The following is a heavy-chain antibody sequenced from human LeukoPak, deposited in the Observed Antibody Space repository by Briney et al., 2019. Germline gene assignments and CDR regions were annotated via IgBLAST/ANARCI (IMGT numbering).Heavy chain of an antibody. V-gene: IGHV4-34*01. CDR2: INHSGST. CDR3: ARVRGDYYYYYYMDV. CDR1: GGSFSDDY. D-gene: IGHD3-10*01. J-gene: IGHJ6*03. Sequence: PSETLSLTCVVYGGSFSDDYWIWIRQPPGKGLECIGEINHSGSTNYNPSLKSRVTISVDTSKNQFSLKLSSVTAADTAVYYCARVRGDYYYYYYMDVWGKGTTVTVSS.